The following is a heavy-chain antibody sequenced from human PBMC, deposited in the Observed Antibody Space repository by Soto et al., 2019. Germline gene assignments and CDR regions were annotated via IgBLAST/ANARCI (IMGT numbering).Heavy chain of an antibody. D-gene: IGHD2-2*01. V-gene: IGHV4-4*07. CDR1: GGSISIYY. Sequence: SETLSLTCTVSGGSISIYYWSLIRQPAGKGLEWIGRIYTSGSTNYNPSLKSRVTMSVDTSKNQFSLKLSSVNAADTAVYYCARACSSNNCDDVFDYWGQGTLVTVSS. CDR2: IYTSGST. J-gene: IGHJ4*02. CDR3: ARACSSNNCDDVFDY.